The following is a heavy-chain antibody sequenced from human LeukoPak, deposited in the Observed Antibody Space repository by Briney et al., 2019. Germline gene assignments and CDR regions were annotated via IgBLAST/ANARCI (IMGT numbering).Heavy chain of an antibody. CDR2: IYYSGST. V-gene: IGHV4-31*03. Sequence: SQTLSLTCTASGGSISSGGYYWSWIRQHPGKGLEWIGYIYYSGSTYYNPSLKSRVTISVDTSKNQFSLKLSSVTAADTAVYYCARENSYGSGSYDYWGQGTLVTVSS. J-gene: IGHJ4*02. CDR1: GGSISSGGYY. D-gene: IGHD3-10*01. CDR3: ARENSYGSGSYDY.